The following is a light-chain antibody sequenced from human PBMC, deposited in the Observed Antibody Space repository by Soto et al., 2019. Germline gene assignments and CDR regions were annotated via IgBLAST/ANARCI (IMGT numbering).Light chain of an antibody. J-gene: IGLJ2*01. CDR2: GNT. CDR3: QSYDRSLSGSV. CDR1: SSNIGAGYH. V-gene: IGLV1-40*01. Sequence: QSVLTQPPSVSGAPGQRVTLSCTGSSSNIGAGYHVHWYQQLPGTAPKLLIYGNTNRPSGVPDQFSGSKSGTSASLAITGLQAEDEADYYCQSYDRSLSGSVFGGGTKLTVL.